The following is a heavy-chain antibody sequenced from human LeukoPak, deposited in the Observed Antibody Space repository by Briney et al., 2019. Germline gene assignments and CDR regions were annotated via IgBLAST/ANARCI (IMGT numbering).Heavy chain of an antibody. D-gene: IGHD6-13*01. CDR3: ARGGGSSWCLDC. CDR1: GFTFSSYK. CDR2: ISTSDTTI. V-gene: IGHV3-48*03. Sequence: GGSLRLSCAASGFTFSSYKMNWVRQAPGKGLEWVSYISTSDTTIYYADSVKCRFTISRDNAKNSLYLQMNSLRVEDTAVYYCARGGGSSWCLDCWGQGTLVTVSS. J-gene: IGHJ4*02.